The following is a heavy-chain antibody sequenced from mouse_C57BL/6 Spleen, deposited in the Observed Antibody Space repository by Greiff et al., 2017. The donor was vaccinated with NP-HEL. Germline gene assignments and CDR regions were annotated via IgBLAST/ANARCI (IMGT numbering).Heavy chain of an antibody. V-gene: IGHV10-3*01. J-gene: IGHJ2*01. CDR2: LRSKSSNYAT. Sequence: DVHLVESGGGLVQPKGSLKLSCAASGFTFNTYAMHWVRQAPGKGLEWVARLRSKSSNYATYYADSVKDRFTISRDDSQSMLYLQMNNLKTEDTAMYYCVRAGDITTVGEDFDYWGQGTTLTVSS. CDR1: GFTFNTYA. CDR3: VRAGDITTVGEDFDY. D-gene: IGHD1-1*01.